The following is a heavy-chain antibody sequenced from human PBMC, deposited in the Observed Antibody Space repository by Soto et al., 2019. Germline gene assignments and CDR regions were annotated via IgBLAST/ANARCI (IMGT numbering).Heavy chain of an antibody. J-gene: IGHJ6*02. D-gene: IGHD5-18*01. V-gene: IGHV4-31*03. CDR1: GGSIRSGGYY. CDR3: ARDRLMATAGTARHYFGLDV. Sequence: SETLSLTCTVSGGSIRSGGYYWSWVRQNPRRGLEWIGNIYYSGNTYYNPSLKSRLTISVDTSKNQFSLNLSSVTAADTAVYYCARDRLMATAGTARHYFGLDVWGQGTTVTAP. CDR2: IYYSGNT.